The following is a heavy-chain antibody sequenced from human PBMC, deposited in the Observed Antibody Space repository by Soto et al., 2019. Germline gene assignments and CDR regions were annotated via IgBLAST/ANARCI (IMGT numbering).Heavy chain of an antibody. CDR2: ISAYNGNT. D-gene: IGHD3-22*01. Sequence: QVQLVQSGAEVKKPGASVKVSCKASGYTFTSYGISWVRQAPGQGLEWMGWISAYNGNTNYAQKLQGRVTMTTDTSTSTADMELRSLRSDDTAVYYCAREDSSPDYYNYGMDVWGQETTVTVSS. CDR1: GYTFTSYG. V-gene: IGHV1-18*04. CDR3: AREDSSPDYYNYGMDV. J-gene: IGHJ6*02.